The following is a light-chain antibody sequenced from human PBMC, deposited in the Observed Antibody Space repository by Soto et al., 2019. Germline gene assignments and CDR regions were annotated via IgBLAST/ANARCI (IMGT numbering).Light chain of an antibody. CDR1: QSVTSKY. J-gene: IGKJ4*02. V-gene: IGKV3-20*01. CDR3: QQYGSSVQ. Sequence: EIVLTQSPDTLSLSPGERATLSCRASQSVTSKYLAWYQQKPGQAPRLLIHGASNRATGIPDRFSASRSGTDFTRTISSLETEDFALYYGQQYGSSVQFGRETKVEIK. CDR2: GAS.